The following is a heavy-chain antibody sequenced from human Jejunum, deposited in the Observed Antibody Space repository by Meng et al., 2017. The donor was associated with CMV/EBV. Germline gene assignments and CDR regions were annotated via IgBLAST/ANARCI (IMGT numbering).Heavy chain of an antibody. CDR3: ARASGFRGAKFDY. V-gene: IGHV4-4*07. Sequence: GQLQEWGPGRLRLSETLTLTYPVSGASISTYYWTWIRQPAGKGLEWIGHIYTGGATNYNPSLKSRVTMSVDTSKTQFFLRLNSVTAADTAVYFCARASGFRGAKFDYWGQGTLVTVSS. CDR1: GASISTYY. CDR2: IYTGGAT. D-gene: IGHD3-10*01. J-gene: IGHJ4*02.